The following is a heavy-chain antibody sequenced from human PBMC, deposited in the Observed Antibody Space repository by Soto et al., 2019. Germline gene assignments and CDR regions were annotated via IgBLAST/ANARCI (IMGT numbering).Heavy chain of an antibody. CDR1: GYTFTSYG. D-gene: IGHD1-7*01. CDR3: ARTDLKLRGLDY. J-gene: IGHJ4*02. CDR2: ISGYNGNT. V-gene: IGHV1-18*01. Sequence: GASVKVSCKASGYTFTSYGVNWVRQAPGQGLEWMGWISGYNGNTDYVQRLQGRVTMTTDTSTRTAYMELRNLRSDDSAVYYCARTDLKLRGLDYWGQGTLVTVSS.